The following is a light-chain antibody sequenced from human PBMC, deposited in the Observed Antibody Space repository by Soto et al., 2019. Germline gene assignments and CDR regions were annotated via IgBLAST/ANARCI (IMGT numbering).Light chain of an antibody. J-gene: IGLJ1*01. CDR3: NSYAGRSASYV. CDR2: EVS. Sequence: QSALTQPPSASGSPGQSVTISCTGTSSDVGGYNYVSWYQQHPGKAPKLIIYEVSKRPSGVPDRFSGSKSGNTASLTVSGLQAEDEADYYCNSYAGRSASYVFGAGTKVTVL. V-gene: IGLV2-8*01. CDR1: SSDVGGYNY.